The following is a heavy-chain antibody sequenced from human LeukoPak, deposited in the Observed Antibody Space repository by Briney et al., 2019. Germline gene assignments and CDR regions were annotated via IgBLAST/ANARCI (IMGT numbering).Heavy chain of an antibody. CDR2: IFYSGNT. CDR3: ARHPPLYDSTPDYFDC. J-gene: IGHJ4*02. Sequence: TSETLSLTCTVSGGSISSGSFYWGWVRQPPGKGLEWIGSIFYSGNTYYNPSLKSRVTISIDTSKNQFSLKLNSVTAADTAAYYCARHPPLYDSTPDYFDCWGQGTLVTVSS. CDR1: GGSISSGSFY. V-gene: IGHV4-39*01. D-gene: IGHD3-22*01.